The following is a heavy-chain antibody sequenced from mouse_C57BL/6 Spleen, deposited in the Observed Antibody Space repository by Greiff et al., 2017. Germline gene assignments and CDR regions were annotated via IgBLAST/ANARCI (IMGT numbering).Heavy chain of an antibody. CDR2: IDPENGDT. CDR1: GFNIKDEY. D-gene: IGHD4-1*01. CDR3: TAGTSY. J-gene: IGHJ2*01. Sequence: VQLQQSGAELVRPGASGQLSCTASGFNIKDEYRHWGKQRPEQGLEWIGWIDPENGDTEYASKFQGKATITADTSSNTAYLQLSSLTSEDTAVYYCTAGTSYWGQGTTLTVSS. V-gene: IGHV14-4*01.